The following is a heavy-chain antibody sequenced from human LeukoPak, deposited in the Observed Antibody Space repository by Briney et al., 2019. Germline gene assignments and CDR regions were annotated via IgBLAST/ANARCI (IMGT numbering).Heavy chain of an antibody. CDR2: IWYDGSNK. J-gene: IGHJ4*02. CDR1: GFTFSSYG. Sequence: GGSLRLSCAASGFTFSSYGMHWVRQAPGKGLEWVAVIWYDGSNKYYADSVKGRFSISRDSAKNSLYLQMNSLRDEDTAVYYCARVRGSSWPNVYFDYWGQGALVTVSS. CDR3: ARVRGSSWPNVYFDY. V-gene: IGHV3-33*01. D-gene: IGHD6-13*01.